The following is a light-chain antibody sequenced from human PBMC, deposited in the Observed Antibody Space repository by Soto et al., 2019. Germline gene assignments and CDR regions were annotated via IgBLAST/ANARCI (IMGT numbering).Light chain of an antibody. CDR1: QSISSW. Sequence: DIQMTQSPSTLSASVGDRATITCRASQSISSWLAWYQQKPGKAPKLLIYKASSLESGVPSRFSGSGSGTEFTLTISSLQPDDFATYYCQQYNSYSPATFGQGTKVEIK. J-gene: IGKJ1*01. CDR2: KAS. V-gene: IGKV1-5*03. CDR3: QQYNSYSPAT.